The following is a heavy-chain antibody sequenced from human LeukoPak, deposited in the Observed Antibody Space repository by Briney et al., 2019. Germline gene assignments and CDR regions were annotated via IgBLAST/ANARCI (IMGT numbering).Heavy chain of an antibody. CDR1: GYTFTSYY. D-gene: IGHD5-12*01. CDR2: INPSGGST. J-gene: IGHJ4*02. V-gene: IGHV1-46*01. CDR3: ARTRGDSGYDGGNFDY. Sequence: VASVKVSCKASGYTFTSYYMHWVRQAPGQGLEWMGIINPSGGSTSYAQKFQGRVTMTRDTSTSTVYMELSSLRSEDTAVYYCARTRGDSGYDGGNFDYWGQGTLVTVSS.